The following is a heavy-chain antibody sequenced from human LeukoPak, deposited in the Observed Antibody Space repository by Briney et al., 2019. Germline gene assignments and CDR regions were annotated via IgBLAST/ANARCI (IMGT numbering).Heavy chain of an antibody. CDR3: AKRGVVIRVFLVGFHKEASYFDS. J-gene: IGHJ4*02. CDR1: GITLSNYG. CDR2: ISGSGGNT. D-gene: IGHD3-10*01. V-gene: IGHV3-23*01. Sequence: GSLRLSCAVSGITLSNYGMSWVRQVPGKGLEWVSGISGSGGNTYYADSVKGRFTISRDNSENTLYLQMNSLRAEDTAVYFCAKRGVVIRVFLVGFHKEASYFDSWGQGALVTVSS.